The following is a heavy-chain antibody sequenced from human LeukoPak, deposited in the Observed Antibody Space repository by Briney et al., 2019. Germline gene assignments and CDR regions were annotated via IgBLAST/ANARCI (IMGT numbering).Heavy chain of an antibody. Sequence: GGSLRLSCAGSGFTFGGYGMHWFRQTPGKGLEWVAVIAYDGSRAFYADSVKSRFTISRDNSKNTMSVQMDDLRAEDTAVYYCTRYNNDHFDYWGQGTLVTVSS. V-gene: IGHV3-30*12. J-gene: IGHJ4*02. D-gene: IGHD1-14*01. CDR2: IAYDGSRA. CDR1: GFTFGGYG. CDR3: TRYNNDHFDY.